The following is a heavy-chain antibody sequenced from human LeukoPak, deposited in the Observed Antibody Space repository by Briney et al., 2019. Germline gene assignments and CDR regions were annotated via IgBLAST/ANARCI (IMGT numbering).Heavy chain of an antibody. V-gene: IGHV3-33*08. D-gene: IGHD2-15*01. Sequence: GGSLRLSCAASGFTFSSYAMSWVRQAPGKGLEWVAVIWYDGSNKYYADSVKGRFTISRDNSKNTLYLQMNSLRAEDTAVYYCARDLGYCSGGSCYKRAFDIWGQGTMVTVSS. CDR1: GFTFSSYA. CDR3: ARDLGYCSGGSCYKRAFDI. J-gene: IGHJ3*02. CDR2: IWYDGSNK.